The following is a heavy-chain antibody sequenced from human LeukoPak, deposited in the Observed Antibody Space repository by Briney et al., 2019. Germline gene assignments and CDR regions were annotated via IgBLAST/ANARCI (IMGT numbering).Heavy chain of an antibody. D-gene: IGHD2-2*01. CDR1: GFTFNGYG. Sequence: GGSLRLSCAASGFTFNGYGMNWVRQAPGRGLEWVSSISGDSIHIYYADSVRGRFTISRDNAKSSLFLQMNSLRAEDTAVYYCARCSSTGCASSPLAGYLYWGQGTLVTVSS. V-gene: IGHV3-21*01. CDR3: ARCSSTGCASSPLAGYLY. CDR2: ISGDSIHI. J-gene: IGHJ4*02.